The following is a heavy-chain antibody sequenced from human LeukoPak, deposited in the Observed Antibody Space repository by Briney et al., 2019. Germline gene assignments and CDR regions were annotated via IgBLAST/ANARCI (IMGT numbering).Heavy chain of an antibody. J-gene: IGHJ3*01. CDR1: GGSVSSKY. D-gene: IGHD2-15*01. V-gene: IGHV4-59*02. Sequence: SETLSLSCTVSGGSVSSKYWSWIRQPPGKGLEWIGYIHYSGSTNYNPSLKSRVTISVDTSKNQFSLKVISVTAADTAVYYCARFRTTQTPVFLWGQGTMVTVSS. CDR3: ARFRTTQTPVFL. CDR2: IHYSGST.